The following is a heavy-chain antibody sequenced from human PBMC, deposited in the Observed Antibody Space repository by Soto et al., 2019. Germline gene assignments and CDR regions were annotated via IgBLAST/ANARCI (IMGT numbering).Heavy chain of an antibody. CDR3: AHRLSGYSWNGGYFDY. V-gene: IGHV2-5*02. CDR2: IYWDDDK. J-gene: IGHJ4*02. D-gene: IGHD1-1*01. Sequence: QITLKESGPTLVKPTQTLTLTCTFSGFSLTTSPMGVGWIRQPPGRALEWLVVIYWDDDKRYSPSLKSRLTITKDTSKNQVVLTMTNMDPVDTATYYCAHRLSGYSWNGGYFDYWGRGALVTVSS. CDR1: GFSLTTSPMG.